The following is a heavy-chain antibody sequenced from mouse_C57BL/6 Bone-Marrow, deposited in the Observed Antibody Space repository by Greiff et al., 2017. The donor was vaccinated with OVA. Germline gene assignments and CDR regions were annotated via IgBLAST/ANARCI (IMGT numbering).Heavy chain of an antibody. J-gene: IGHJ2*01. CDR3: ARTDYGTFDY. D-gene: IGHD1-1*01. CDR1: GYTFTSYA. CDR2: IYPRDGST. V-gene: IGHV1-85*01. Sequence: QVQLQQSGPELVKPGASVKLSCKASGYTFTSYAINWVKQRPGQGLEWIGWIYPRDGSTTYNEKFKGKATLTVDTSSSTAYMELHSLTSEDSAVYFCARTDYGTFDYWGQGTTLTVSS.